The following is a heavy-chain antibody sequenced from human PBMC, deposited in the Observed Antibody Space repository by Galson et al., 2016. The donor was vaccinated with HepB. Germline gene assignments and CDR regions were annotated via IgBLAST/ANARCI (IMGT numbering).Heavy chain of an antibody. J-gene: IGHJ3*02. CDR3: ARGEFRLVRLRVFDI. D-gene: IGHD3-16*01. CDR1: GGSFSGYY. Sequence: ETLSLTCAVYGGSFSGYYWSWLRQSPGKGLEWFGEINHRGSTNYNPSLKSRLTISVDTSKNQIALKLSFVTAADTAVYYCARGEFRLVRLRVFDIWGQGTMVTVSS. V-gene: IGHV4-34*01. CDR2: INHRGST.